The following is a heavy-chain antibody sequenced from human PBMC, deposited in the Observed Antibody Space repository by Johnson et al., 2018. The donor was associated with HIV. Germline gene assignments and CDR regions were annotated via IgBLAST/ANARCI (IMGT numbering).Heavy chain of an antibody. CDR1: KFTFSSYA. CDR3: AKSPGKDHGGNSGGIDI. Sequence: QEQLVESGGGVVQPGRSLRLSCAASKFTFSSYAMHWVRQAPGKGLEWVSFISSDGSNKYYADSVKGRFTISRDNSKNTMYLQMNSLRAEDTAVYYCAKSPGKDHGGNSGGIDIWGQGTMVTVSA. CDR2: ISSDGSNK. J-gene: IGHJ3*02. V-gene: IGHV3-30*18. D-gene: IGHD4-23*01.